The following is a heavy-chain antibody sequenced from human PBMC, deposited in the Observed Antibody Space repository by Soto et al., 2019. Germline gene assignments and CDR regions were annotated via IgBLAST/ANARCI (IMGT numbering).Heavy chain of an antibody. J-gene: IGHJ4*02. V-gene: IGHV4-39*01. CDR3: ARHTPAISISDH. CDR1: GGSISSSSYY. D-gene: IGHD2-15*01. Sequence: PSETLSLTCTVSGGSISSSSYYWGWIRQPPGKGLEWIGSIYYSGSTYYNPSLKNRVTISVDTSKNQFSLKLSSVTAADTAVYYCARHTPAISISDHWGQGTLVTVS. CDR2: IYYSGST.